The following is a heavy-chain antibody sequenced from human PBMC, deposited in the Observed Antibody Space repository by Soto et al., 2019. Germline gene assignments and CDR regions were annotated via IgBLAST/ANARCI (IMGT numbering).Heavy chain of an antibody. CDR1: GFTFSSYW. CDR3: ARVETCSSTSCYSVFDY. CDR2: INSDGSST. D-gene: IGHD2-2*01. Sequence: EVQLVESGGGLVQPGGSLRLSCAASGFTFSSYWMHWVRQAPGKGLVWVSRINSDGSSTTYADSVKGRFTISRDNAKNTLFLQLNSVRAEATAVYYCARVETCSSTSCYSVFDYWGQGTLVTVSS. J-gene: IGHJ4*02. V-gene: IGHV3-74*03.